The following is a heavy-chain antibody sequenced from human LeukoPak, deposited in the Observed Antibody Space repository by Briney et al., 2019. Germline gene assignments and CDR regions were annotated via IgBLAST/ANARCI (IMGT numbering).Heavy chain of an antibody. D-gene: IGHD3-22*01. CDR1: GGSISNYH. J-gene: IGHJ3*02. Sequence: PSETLSLTCTVSGGSISNYHWSWIRQPAGKGLEWIGRIYSRGDTNYNPSLRSRVTMSVDMSKNQFSLKLTSVTAADTAVYYCARPGGVVALGAFDIWGQGTMVTVSS. V-gene: IGHV4-4*07. CDR3: ARPGGVVALGAFDI. CDR2: IYSRGDT.